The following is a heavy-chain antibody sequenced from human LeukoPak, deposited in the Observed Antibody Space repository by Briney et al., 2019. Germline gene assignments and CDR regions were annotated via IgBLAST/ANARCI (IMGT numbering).Heavy chain of an antibody. Sequence: PSESLSLTCNVSGGSISHYYWSWIWQPPEKGLEWIGYIYYCGNTNYNPSLKSRVTISVDTSKNQFSLKLSSVTAADTAVYYCARQTSGGDFDYWGQGTLVTVSS. CDR2: IYYCGNT. V-gene: IGHV4-59*08. CDR1: GGSISHYY. CDR3: ARQTSGGDFDY. J-gene: IGHJ4*02. D-gene: IGHD2-15*01.